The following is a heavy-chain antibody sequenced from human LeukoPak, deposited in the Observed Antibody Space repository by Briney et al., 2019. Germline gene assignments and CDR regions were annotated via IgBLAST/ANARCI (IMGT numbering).Heavy chain of an antibody. CDR1: GGSISSGAYY. CDR2: IYYSGST. CDR3: ASFYQAYYFDY. V-gene: IGHV4-30-4*08. D-gene: IGHD2-21*01. Sequence: PSQTLSLTCTVSGGSISSGAYYWNWIRQHPGKGLEWIGYIYYSGSTYYNPSLKSRVTMSVDTSKNQFSLKLSSVTAADTAVYYCASFYQAYYFDYWGQGTLVTVSS. J-gene: IGHJ4*02.